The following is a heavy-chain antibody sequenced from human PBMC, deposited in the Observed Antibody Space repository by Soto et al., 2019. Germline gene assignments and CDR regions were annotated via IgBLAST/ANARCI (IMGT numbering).Heavy chain of an antibody. CDR2: IIPIFGTA. J-gene: IGHJ3*02. CDR1: GGTFSSYA. CDR3: ATYVTYYDILTQAFDI. V-gene: IGHV1-69*01. D-gene: IGHD3-9*01. Sequence: QVQLVQSGAEVKKPGSSVKVSCKASGGTFSSYAISWVRQAPGQGLEWMGGIIPIFGTANYAQKFQGRVTITADESTSTANMELSSLRSEDTAVYYCATYVTYYDILTQAFDIWGQGTMVTVSS.